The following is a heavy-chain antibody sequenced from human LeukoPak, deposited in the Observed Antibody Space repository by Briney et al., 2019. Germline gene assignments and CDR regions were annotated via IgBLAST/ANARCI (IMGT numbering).Heavy chain of an antibody. CDR1: GYSFTSYW. J-gene: IGHJ3*02. CDR3: ARRYYDILTGLWYAFDI. V-gene: IGHV5-10-1*01. Sequence: GESLRISCKGSGYSFTSYWISWGRQMPGEGLEWMGRIDPSDSYTNYSPSFQGHVTISADKSISTAYLQWSSLKASDTAMYYCARRYYDILTGLWYAFDIWGQGTMVTVSS. D-gene: IGHD3-9*01. CDR2: IDPSDSYT.